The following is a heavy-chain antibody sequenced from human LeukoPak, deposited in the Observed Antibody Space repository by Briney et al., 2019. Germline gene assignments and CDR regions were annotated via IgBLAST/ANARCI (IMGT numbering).Heavy chain of an antibody. V-gene: IGHV4-59*01. J-gene: IGHJ4*02. Sequence: PSETLSLTCTVSGGSISSYYWSWFRQPPGKGQEWIGYIYYNGSTNYNPSLKRRVTISVDTSKNQFSLKLSSVTAADTAVYYCARGGGVAGTPYNPYDYWGQGTLVTVSS. CDR3: ARGGGVAGTPYNPYDY. CDR1: GGSISSYY. CDR2: IYYNGST. D-gene: IGHD6-19*01.